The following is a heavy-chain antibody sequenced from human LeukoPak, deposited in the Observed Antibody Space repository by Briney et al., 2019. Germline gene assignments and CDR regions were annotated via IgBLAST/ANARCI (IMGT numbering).Heavy chain of an antibody. V-gene: IGHV3-23*01. CDR1: GFTFSSYA. Sequence: GGSLRLSCAASGFTFSSYAMSWVRQAPGKGLEWVSAISGSGGSTYYADSVKGRFTISRDNSKNTLYLQMNSLRAEDTAVYYCAKDRTSSTYYYYMDVWGKGTTVTVSS. J-gene: IGHJ6*03. CDR2: ISGSGGST. CDR3: AKDRTSSTYYYYMDV. D-gene: IGHD2-2*01.